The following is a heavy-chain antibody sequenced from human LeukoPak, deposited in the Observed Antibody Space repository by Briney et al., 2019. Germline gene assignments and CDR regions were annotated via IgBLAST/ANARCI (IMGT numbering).Heavy chain of an antibody. CDR2: IESSTDGGTT. V-gene: IGHV3-15*04. Sequence: GGSLRLCCAASGPTFRNAFMNWVRQAPGKGLEWVGRIESSTDGGTTDYAAPVKGRFTMSRDDSKNTLYLQMNNVKTEDTGVYYCTTSPGITVFGVVTDYWGQGTLAIVSS. CDR1: GPTFRNAF. J-gene: IGHJ4*02. D-gene: IGHD3-3*01. CDR3: TTSPGITVFGVVTDY.